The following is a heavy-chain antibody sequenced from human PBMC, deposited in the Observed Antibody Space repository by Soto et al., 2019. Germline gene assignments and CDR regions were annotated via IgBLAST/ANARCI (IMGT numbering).Heavy chain of an antibody. Sequence: EVQLLQTGGGLVQPGGSLRLSCAASGFIFSTYAMNWVRQAPGKGLEWVSAISNSGGSTYYAESVRGRFTISRDNSINTLYLQMSSLRTEDTAVYYCALPRGYGVFDAVDIWGQGTMVTVSS. CDR2: ISNSGGST. J-gene: IGHJ3*02. D-gene: IGHD4-17*01. V-gene: IGHV3-23*01. CDR1: GFIFSTYA. CDR3: ALPRGYGVFDAVDI.